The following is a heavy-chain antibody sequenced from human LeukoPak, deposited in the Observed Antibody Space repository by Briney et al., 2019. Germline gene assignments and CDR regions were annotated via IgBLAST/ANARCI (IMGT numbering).Heavy chain of an antibody. CDR1: GFTFSSYA. J-gene: IGHJ4*02. V-gene: IGHV3-23*01. CDR3: AKAGVDYYDSSGYYRRFYYFDY. CDR2: ISGSGGST. Sequence: GGSLRLSCAASGFTFSSYAMSWVRQAPGKGLEWVSAISGSGGSTYYADSVKGRFTISRDNSKNTLYLQMNSLRAEDTAVYYCAKAGVDYYDSSGYYRRFYYFDYWGQGTLVTVPS. D-gene: IGHD3-22*01.